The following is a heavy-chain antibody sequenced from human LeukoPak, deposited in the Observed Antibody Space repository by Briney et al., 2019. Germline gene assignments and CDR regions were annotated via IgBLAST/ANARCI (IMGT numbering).Heavy chain of an antibody. Sequence: PGGSLRLSCAASGFTFSSYAMSWVRQAPGKGLEWVSAISGSGGSTNYADSVKGRFTISRDNAKNTLYLQMNSLRAEDTAIYYCARDLGVVPPEDYDYFDYWGQGTLVTVSA. V-gene: IGHV3-23*01. D-gene: IGHD2-2*01. CDR1: GFTFSSYA. J-gene: IGHJ4*02. CDR3: ARDLGVVPPEDYDYFDY. CDR2: ISGSGGST.